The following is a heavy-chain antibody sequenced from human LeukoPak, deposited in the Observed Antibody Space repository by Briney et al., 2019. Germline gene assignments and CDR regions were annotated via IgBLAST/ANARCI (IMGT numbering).Heavy chain of an antibody. D-gene: IGHD6-19*01. V-gene: IGHV3-20*04. CDR3: AKVLVQWPGRRGYFDY. CDR1: GFTFDDYG. Sequence: GPGGSLRLSCSASGFTFDDYGMSWVRQAPGKGLEWVSGINWNGGSTGYADSVKGRFTISRDNAKNSLYLQMNSLRAEDTALYYCAKVLVQWPGRRGYFDYWGQGTLVTVSS. CDR2: INWNGGST. J-gene: IGHJ4*02.